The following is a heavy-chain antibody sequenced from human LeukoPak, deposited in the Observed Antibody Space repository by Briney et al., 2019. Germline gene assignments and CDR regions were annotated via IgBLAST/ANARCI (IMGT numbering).Heavy chain of an antibody. CDR1: GGSFSGYY. V-gene: IGHV4-59*08. CDR3: ARRWVYDKRAFDA. J-gene: IGHJ3*01. D-gene: IGHD3-16*01. CDR2: IYHTGST. Sequence: SSETLSLTCAVYGGSFSGYYWSWIRQPPGKGLEWIAYIYHTGSTDSDPSLKSRVTISLDTSKNQFSLKLSSVTAADTAVYYCARRWVYDKRAFDAWGQGTMVTVSS.